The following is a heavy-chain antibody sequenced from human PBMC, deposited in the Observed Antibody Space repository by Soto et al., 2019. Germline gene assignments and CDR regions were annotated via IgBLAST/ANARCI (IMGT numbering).Heavy chain of an antibody. V-gene: IGHV3-53*01. Sequence: EVQLMESGGGLIQPGGSLRLSCAASGLTVSSTYMSWVRQAPGKGLEWVSVIYSGGSTYYADSVKGRFTISRDNSKNTLYLQMNSLRAEDTAVYYCARSGYSYGPFDYWGQGTLVTVSS. CDR2: IYSGGST. J-gene: IGHJ4*02. CDR3: ARSGYSYGPFDY. D-gene: IGHD5-18*01. CDR1: GLTVSSTY.